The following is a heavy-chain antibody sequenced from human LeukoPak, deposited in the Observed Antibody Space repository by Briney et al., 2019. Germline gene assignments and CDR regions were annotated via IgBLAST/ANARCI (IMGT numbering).Heavy chain of an antibody. CDR3: ARGTSYGDLDY. CDR1: GFTFSSYA. CDR2: ISYDGSNK. J-gene: IGHJ4*02. D-gene: IGHD4-17*01. V-gene: IGHV3-30-3*01. Sequence: PGRSLRPSCAASGFTFSSYAMHWVRQAPGKGLEWVAVISYDGSNKYYADSVKGRFTISRDNSKNTLYLQMNSLRAEDTAVYYCARGTSYGDLDYWGQGTLVTVSS.